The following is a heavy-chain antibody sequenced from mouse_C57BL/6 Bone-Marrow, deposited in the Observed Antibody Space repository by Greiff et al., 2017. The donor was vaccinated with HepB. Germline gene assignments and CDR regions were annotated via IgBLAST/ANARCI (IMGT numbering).Heavy chain of an antibody. Sequence: VQLKESGPGLVKPSQTVFLTCTVTGISITTGNYRWSWIRQFPGNKLEWIGYIYYSGTITYNPSLTSRTTITRDTPKNQFFLEMNSLAAQDTATYYCARDRHYYGSRYGYAMGYWGQRTSVTVSS. J-gene: IGHJ4*01. CDR1: GISITTGNYR. CDR3: ARDRHYYGSRYGYAMGY. V-gene: IGHV3-5*01. D-gene: IGHD1-1*01. CDR2: IYYSGTI.